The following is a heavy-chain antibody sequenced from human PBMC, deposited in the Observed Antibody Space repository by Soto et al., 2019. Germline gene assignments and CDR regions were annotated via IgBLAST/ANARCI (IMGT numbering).Heavy chain of an antibody. CDR2: IYYSGST. CDR1: GGSMSSGEYY. CDR3: ARVWYYYDSSGRSSAEYFQH. V-gene: IGHV4-30-4*01. J-gene: IGHJ1*01. D-gene: IGHD3-22*01. Sequence: PSETLALTCAVSGGSMSSGEYYWSWIRQPPGKGLEWIGYIYYSGSTYYNPSLKSRVTISVDTSKNQFSLKLSSVTAADTAVYYCARVWYYYDSSGRSSAEYFQHWGQGTLVTVSS.